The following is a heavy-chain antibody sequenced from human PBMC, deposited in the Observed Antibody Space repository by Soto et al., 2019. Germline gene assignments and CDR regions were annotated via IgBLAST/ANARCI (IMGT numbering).Heavy chain of an antibody. D-gene: IGHD6-13*01. CDR2: SHQSGNT. Sequence: QVQLQESGPGLMKPSGTLSLTCAVSGVSISSHDWWTWVRQPPGKGLEWIGESHQSGNTNYNSSLESRVTISVDKPRNQLSLQLTSVTVADTAFYYCATRDSGRLYWGQGTLVTVSS. CDR3: ATRDSGRLY. J-gene: IGHJ4*02. V-gene: IGHV4-4*02. CDR1: GVSISSHDW.